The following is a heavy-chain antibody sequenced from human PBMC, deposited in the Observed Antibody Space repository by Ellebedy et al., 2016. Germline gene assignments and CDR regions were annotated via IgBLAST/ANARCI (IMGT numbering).Heavy chain of an antibody. CDR1: GGTFSSYA. Sequence: SVKVSCXASGGTFSSYAISWVRQAPGQGLEWMGRIIPILGMANYAQKFQGRVTITADKSTSTAYMELSSLRSEDTAVYYCARSRRIVVVAALRGGDAFDIWGQGTMVTVSS. J-gene: IGHJ3*02. V-gene: IGHV1-69*04. CDR2: IIPILGMA. D-gene: IGHD2-15*01. CDR3: ARSRRIVVVAALRGGDAFDI.